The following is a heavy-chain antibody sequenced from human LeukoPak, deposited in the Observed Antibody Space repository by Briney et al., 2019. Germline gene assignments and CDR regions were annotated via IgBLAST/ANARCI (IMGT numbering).Heavy chain of an antibody. J-gene: IGHJ5*02. CDR2: IYTSGNT. D-gene: IGHD6-13*01. Sequence: SETLSLTCTVSGGSISSYYWSWIRQPAGKGLEWIGRIYTSGNTNYNPSLKSRVTMSVDTSKNQFSLKLSSVTAADTAVYYCARDAAAGTSQWFDPWGQGTLVTVSS. CDR3: ARDAAAGTSQWFDP. V-gene: IGHV4-4*07. CDR1: GGSISSYY.